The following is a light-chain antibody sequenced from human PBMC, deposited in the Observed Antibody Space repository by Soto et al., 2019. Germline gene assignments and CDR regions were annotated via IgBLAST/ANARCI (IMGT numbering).Light chain of an antibody. V-gene: IGKV3-20*01. CDR1: QNISSRY. J-gene: IGKJ1*01. Sequence: EIVLSQSPCTLSLSPGERATRSFKARQNISSRYLAWYQQRPGQAPRLLISAASTRATGIPARFSGSGSGTEFTLAISSLQPDDFATYYCQQYNSYPWKFGQGTKVDIK. CDR2: AAS. CDR3: QQYNSYPWK.